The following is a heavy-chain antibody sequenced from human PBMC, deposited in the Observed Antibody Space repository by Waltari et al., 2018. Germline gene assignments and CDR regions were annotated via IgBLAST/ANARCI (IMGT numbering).Heavy chain of an antibody. CDR3: ARVHYSSGWYYEGYYFDY. V-gene: IGHV4-59*01. J-gene: IGHJ4*02. CDR2: IYYSGST. D-gene: IGHD6-19*01. Sequence: QVQLQESGPGLVKPSETLSLTCTVSGGSISSYSWSWIRQPPGKGLEWIGYIYYSGSTNYNPSLKSRVTISVDTSKNQFSLKLSSVTAADTAVYYCARVHYSSGWYYEGYYFDYWGQGTLVTVSS. CDR1: GGSISSYS.